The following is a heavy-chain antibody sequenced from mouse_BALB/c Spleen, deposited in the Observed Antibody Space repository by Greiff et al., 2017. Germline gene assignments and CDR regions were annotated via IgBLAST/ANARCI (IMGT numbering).Heavy chain of an antibody. V-gene: IGHV3-6*02. CDR1: GYSITSGYY. Sequence: ESGPGLVKPSQSLSLTCSVTGYSITSGYYWNWIRQFPGNKLEWMGYISYDGSNNYNPSLKNRISITRDTSKNQFFLKLNSVTTEDTATYYCARGRRLHFDYWGQGTTLTVSS. J-gene: IGHJ2*01. CDR3: ARGRRLHFDY. CDR2: ISYDGSN. D-gene: IGHD1-2*01.